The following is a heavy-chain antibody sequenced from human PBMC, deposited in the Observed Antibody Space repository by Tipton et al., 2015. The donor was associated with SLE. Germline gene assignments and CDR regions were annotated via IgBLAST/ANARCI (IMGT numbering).Heavy chain of an antibody. D-gene: IGHD6-13*01. V-gene: IGHV4-39*07. CDR3: ARDVLGIAAAQLDY. J-gene: IGHJ4*02. CDR1: GGSISSGSYY. CDR2: IYYSGST. Sequence: TLSLTCTVSGGSISSGSYYWGWIRQPPGKGLEWIGSIYYSGSTYYNPSLKSRVTISVDTSKNQFSLKLSSVTAADTAVYYCARDVLGIAAAQLDYWGQGTLVTVSS.